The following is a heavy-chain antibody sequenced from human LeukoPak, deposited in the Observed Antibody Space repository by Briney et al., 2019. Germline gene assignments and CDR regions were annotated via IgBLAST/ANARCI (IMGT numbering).Heavy chain of an antibody. J-gene: IGHJ2*01. CDR3: ARVTTFWYFDL. CDR2: IGIDSGNT. V-gene: IGHV3-48*01. D-gene: IGHD4-11*01. CDR1: GFTFSDYS. Sequence: GGSLRLSCAASGFTFSDYSMNWVRQAPGKGLEWISYIGIDSGNTNYADSVKGRFTISRDNSKNTLYLQMNSLRAEDTAVYYCARVTTFWYFDLWGRGTLVTVSS.